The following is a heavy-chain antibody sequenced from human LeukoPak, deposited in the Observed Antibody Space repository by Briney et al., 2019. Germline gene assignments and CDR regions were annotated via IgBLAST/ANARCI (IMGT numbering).Heavy chain of an antibody. D-gene: IGHD3-22*01. CDR3: ARQSLASSGYYFDY. J-gene: IGHJ4*02. CDR1: GGSISYYY. CDR2: IYYSGST. V-gene: IGHV4-39*01. Sequence: SETLSLTCTVSGGSISYYYWNWIRQPPGKGLEWIGSIYYSGSTYYNPSLKSRVTISVDTSKNQFSLKLSSVTAADTAVYYCARQSLASSGYYFDYWGQGTLVTVSS.